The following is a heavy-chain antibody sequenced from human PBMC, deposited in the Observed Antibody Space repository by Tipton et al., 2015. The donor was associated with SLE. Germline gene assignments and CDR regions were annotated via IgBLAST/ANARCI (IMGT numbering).Heavy chain of an antibody. V-gene: IGHV5-51*01. Sequence: VQLVQSGAEVKKPGESLRISCEGSGYSFTSYWIAWVRQMPGKGLEWMGIIYPDDSDIIYSPSFQGQVTISVDKSIRTAYLQWNSLRASDTATYYCAREEFGGSPGFGYWGRGTLVTVSS. J-gene: IGHJ4*02. CDR2: IYPDDSDI. CDR1: GYSFTSYW. D-gene: IGHD3-16*01. CDR3: AREEFGGSPGFGY.